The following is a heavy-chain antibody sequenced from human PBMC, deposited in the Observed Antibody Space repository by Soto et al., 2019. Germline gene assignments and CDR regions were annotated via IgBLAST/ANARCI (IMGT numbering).Heavy chain of an antibody. CDR3: AREKTSYGMDV. Sequence: ASVKVSCKASGYIFTSYYIHWVRQAPGQGLEWMGWINPFDGSRMFAQSFQGRVTMTRDTSTSTVYMEVSSLRSEDTAVYYCAREKTSYGMDVWGQGTTVTVSS. V-gene: IGHV1-46*01. J-gene: IGHJ6*02. CDR1: GYIFTSYY. CDR2: INPFDGSR.